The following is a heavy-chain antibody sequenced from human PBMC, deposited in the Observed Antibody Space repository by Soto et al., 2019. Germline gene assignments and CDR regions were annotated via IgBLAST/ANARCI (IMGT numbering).Heavy chain of an antibody. CDR3: ARHAYVLRYSGWFDP. CDR1: GGSISSSSYY. D-gene: IGHD3-9*01. CDR2: IYYSGST. V-gene: IGHV4-39*01. J-gene: IGHJ5*02. Sequence: QLQLQESGPRLVKPSETLSLTCTVSGGSISSSSYYWGWIRQPPGKGLEWIGSIYYSGSTYYNPSLKSRVTISVDTSKNQFSLKLSSVPAADTAVYYCARHAYVLRYSGWFDPWGQGTLVTVSS.